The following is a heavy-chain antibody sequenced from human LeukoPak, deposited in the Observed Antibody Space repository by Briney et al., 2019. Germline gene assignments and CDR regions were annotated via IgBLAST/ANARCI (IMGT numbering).Heavy chain of an antibody. V-gene: IGHV4-59*01. J-gene: IGHJ4*02. CDR3: ARHAYDYVWGSYRRTNIIDY. Sequence: SETLSLTCTVSGGSITTYYWSWIRQPPGKGLEWIGYIYYSGNTNFNPSLKSRVTISVDTSRKQFSLKLSSVTAADTAVYYCARHAYDYVWGSYRRTNIIDYWGQGTLVTVSS. CDR2: IYYSGNT. CDR1: GGSITTYY. D-gene: IGHD3-16*02.